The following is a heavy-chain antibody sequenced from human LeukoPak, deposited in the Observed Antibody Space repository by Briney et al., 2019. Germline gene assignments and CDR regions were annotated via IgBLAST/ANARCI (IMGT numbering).Heavy chain of an antibody. D-gene: IGHD6-19*01. CDR2: IYYSGSI. Sequence: SETLSLTCAVSGYSISSSNWWGWIRQPPGKGLEWIGYIYYSGSIYYNPSLKSRVTMSVDTSKNQFSLKLSSVTAVDTAVYYCARSDGSGWYGYDYWGQGTLVTVSS. CDR3: ARSDGSGWYGYDY. V-gene: IGHV4-28*05. CDR1: GYSISSSNW. J-gene: IGHJ4*02.